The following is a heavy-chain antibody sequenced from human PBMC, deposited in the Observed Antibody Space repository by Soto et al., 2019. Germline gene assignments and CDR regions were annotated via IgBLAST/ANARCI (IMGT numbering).Heavy chain of an antibody. D-gene: IGHD1-1*01. V-gene: IGHV1-3*04. CDR2: INTGNGKT. Sequence: ASVKGSGKTSGYTFTYYALHWVRQAPGQGLEWMGWINTGNGKTKYSQNFQGRLTITRDTSATTLYMELSSLRSEDTTVYYCVRFSGIPVWGQGTLVTVSS. J-gene: IGHJ4*02. CDR1: GYTFTYYA. CDR3: VRFSGIPV.